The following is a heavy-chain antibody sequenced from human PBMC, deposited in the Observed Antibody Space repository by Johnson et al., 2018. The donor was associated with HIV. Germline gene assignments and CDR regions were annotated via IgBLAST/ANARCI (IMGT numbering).Heavy chain of an antibody. J-gene: IGHJ3*02. V-gene: IGHV3-30*19. D-gene: IGHD3-10*01. Sequence: QVHLVESGGGVVQSGRSLRLSYTTSGLTVSSNYMSWVRQAPGKGLEWVAVISYDGSNKYYADSVKGRFTISRDNSKNTLYLQMNSLRAEDAAVYYCASPKTPTRVVRGAFDIWGQGTMVTVSS. CDR2: ISYDGSNK. CDR1: GLTVSSNY. CDR3: ASPKTPTRVVRGAFDI.